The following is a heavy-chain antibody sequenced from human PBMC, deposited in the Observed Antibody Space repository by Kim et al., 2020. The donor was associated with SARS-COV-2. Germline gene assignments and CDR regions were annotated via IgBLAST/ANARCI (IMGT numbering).Heavy chain of an antibody. Sequence: GGSLRLSCEASGFTFSNYGMYWVRQAPGKGLEWVAATWYDGSHEYYIDSVKGRFTISRDNYKNTLYLQMNSLRAEDTAVYYCVRDAWHCDSSCGKTPLHNWCYPWGRETRLTVAS. D-gene: IGHD3-22*01. CDR3: VRDAWHCDSSCGKTPLHNWCYP. CDR1: GFTFSNYG. V-gene: IGHV3-33*07. J-gene: IGHJ5*02. CDR2: TWYDGSHE.